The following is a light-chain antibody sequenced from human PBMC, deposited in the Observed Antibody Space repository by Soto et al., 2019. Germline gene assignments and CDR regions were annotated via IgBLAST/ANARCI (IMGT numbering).Light chain of an antibody. V-gene: IGLV2-14*01. Sequence: QSALTQPASVSGSPGQSITISLTGTSSDVGGYNYVSWYLQHPGKAPKLMIYDVSNRPSGVSNRFSGSKSGNTASLTISGLQPEDEADYYCRSYTSSITHVVFGGGTKLTVL. CDR2: DVS. CDR3: RSYTSSITHVV. J-gene: IGLJ2*01. CDR1: SSDVGGYNY.